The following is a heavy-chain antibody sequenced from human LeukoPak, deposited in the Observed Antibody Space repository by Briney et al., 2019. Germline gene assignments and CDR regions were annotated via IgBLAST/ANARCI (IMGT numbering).Heavy chain of an antibody. CDR1: GYSFTSYG. V-gene: IGHV1-18*01. J-gene: IGHJ4*02. Sequence: GASVKVSCKASGYSFTSYGISWVRQAPGQGLEWMGWISAYNGNTNYAQKLQGRVTMTTDTSTSTAYMELRSLRSDDTAVYYCARVLSGYYDILTGYYIDYWGQGTLVTVSS. CDR3: ARVLSGYYDILTGYYIDY. CDR2: ISAYNGNT. D-gene: IGHD3-9*01.